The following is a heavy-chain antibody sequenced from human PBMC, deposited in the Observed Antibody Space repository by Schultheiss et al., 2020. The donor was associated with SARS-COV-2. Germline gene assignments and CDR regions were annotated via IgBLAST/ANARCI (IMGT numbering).Heavy chain of an antibody. V-gene: IGHV3-15*01. CDR1: GFTFSNAW. J-gene: IGHJ4*02. CDR3: ARDRGSGSARGGYFDC. D-gene: IGHD3-10*01. Sequence: GGSLRLSCAASGFTFSNAWMSWVRQAPGKGLEWVGRIKSKTDGGTTDYAAPVKGRFTISRDDSKNTLYLQMNSLKTEDTAVYYCARDRGSGSARGGYFDCWGQGTLVTVSS. CDR2: IKSKTDGGTT.